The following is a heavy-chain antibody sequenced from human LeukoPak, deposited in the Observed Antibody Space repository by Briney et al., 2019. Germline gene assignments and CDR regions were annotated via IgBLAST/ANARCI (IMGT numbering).Heavy chain of an antibody. CDR2: ISTSGSTI. V-gene: IGHV3-11*01. J-gene: IGHJ4*02. CDR3: ASRYSSGIDY. CDR1: GGSFSGYY. D-gene: IGHD6-19*01. Sequence: LSLTCAVYGGSFSGYYWSWIRQAPGKGLEWVSYISTSGSTIYYADSVKGRFTISRDNAKNSLYLQMNSLRAEDTAVYYCASRYSSGIDYWGQGTLVTVSS.